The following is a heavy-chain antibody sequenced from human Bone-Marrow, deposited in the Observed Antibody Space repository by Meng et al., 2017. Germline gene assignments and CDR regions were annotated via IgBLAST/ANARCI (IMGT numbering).Heavy chain of an antibody. V-gene: IGHV4-4*07. Sequence: SETLSLTCTVSGGSISSYYWSWIRQPAGKGLEWIGRIYTSGSTNYNPSLKSRVTMSVDTSKNQFSLKLSSVTAADTAVYYCARVGITMVRGVIVLYYFDYWGQGTLVTVSS. J-gene: IGHJ4*02. D-gene: IGHD3-10*01. CDR2: IYTSGST. CDR3: ARVGITMVRGVIVLYYFDY. CDR1: GGSISSYY.